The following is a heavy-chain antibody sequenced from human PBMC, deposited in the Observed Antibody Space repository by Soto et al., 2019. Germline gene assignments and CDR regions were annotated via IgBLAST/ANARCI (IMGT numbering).Heavy chain of an antibody. CDR1: GGSFGGYY. Sequence: SETLSLTCAVYGGSFGGYYWSWIRQPPGKGLEWIGEINHSGSSNYNPSLKSRVTISVDTSKNQFSLKLSSVTAADTAVYYCASVRSYDFWSGPSSEIGYWGQGTLVTVSS. D-gene: IGHD3-3*01. V-gene: IGHV4-34*01. J-gene: IGHJ4*02. CDR3: ASVRSYDFWSGPSSEIGY. CDR2: INHSGSS.